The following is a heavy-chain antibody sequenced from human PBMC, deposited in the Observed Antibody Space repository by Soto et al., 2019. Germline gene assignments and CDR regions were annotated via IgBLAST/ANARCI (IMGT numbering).Heavy chain of an antibody. CDR1: EYSFTGHY. CDR3: ATDYEKSGYDYFDT. J-gene: IGHJ5*02. V-gene: IGHV1-2*02. CDR2: IDPKSGYT. Sequence: ASVKVSCKASEYSFTGHYLHWVRLAPGQGLEWMGWIDPKSGYTKYAPKFRDRVTMTSVTSTSTAYMDLNSLTYDDTAVYFCATDYEKSGYDYFDTWGQGTQVTVSS. D-gene: IGHD3-22*01.